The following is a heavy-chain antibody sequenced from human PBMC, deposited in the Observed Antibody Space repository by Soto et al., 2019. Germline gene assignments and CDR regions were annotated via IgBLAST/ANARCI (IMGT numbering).Heavy chain of an antibody. J-gene: IGHJ4*02. CDR1: GGTFSTFG. Sequence: SVKVSCKASGGTFSTFGISWARQAPGQGLEWMGGIIPFFGTARYSQKFEDRITITADESTNTVYMDLRSLTSEDTAIYYCAKSAPMDAGDKYYYDFWGQGALVTVSS. CDR2: IIPFFGTA. D-gene: IGHD4-17*01. CDR3: AKSAPMDAGDKYYYDF. V-gene: IGHV1-69*13.